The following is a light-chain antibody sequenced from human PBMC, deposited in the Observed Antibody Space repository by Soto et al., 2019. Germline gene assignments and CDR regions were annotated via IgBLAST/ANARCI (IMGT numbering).Light chain of an antibody. J-gene: IGKJ5*01. Sequence: DIQMTQSPSTLSASVGDRVIITCRASQSVSSWLAWYQHKPGKAPKLLIYKASSSESGVPSRFSGSGSGTEFTLTINSLQPDDFATYYCQQHRSYPVTFGQGTRLEIK. CDR2: KAS. CDR3: QQHRSYPVT. V-gene: IGKV1-5*03. CDR1: QSVSSW.